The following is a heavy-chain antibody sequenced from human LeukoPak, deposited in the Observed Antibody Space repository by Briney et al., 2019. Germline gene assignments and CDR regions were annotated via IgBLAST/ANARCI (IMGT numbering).Heavy chain of an antibody. J-gene: IGHJ4*02. CDR2: INHSGST. CDR1: GGSFSGYY. Sequence: PSETLSLTCAVYGGSFSGYYWSWIRQPPGKGLEWIGEINHSGSTNYNPSLKSRVTISVDTSKNQFSLKLSSVTAADTAVYYCARVITMVRGVMAHFDYWGQGTLVTVSS. D-gene: IGHD3-10*01. V-gene: IGHV4-34*01. CDR3: ARVITMVRGVMAHFDY.